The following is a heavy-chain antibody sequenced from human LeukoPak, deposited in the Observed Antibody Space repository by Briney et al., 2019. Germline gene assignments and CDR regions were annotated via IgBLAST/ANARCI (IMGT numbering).Heavy chain of an antibody. V-gene: IGHV4-34*01. Sequence: SETLSLTCAVYGGSFSGYYWSWIRQPPGKGLEWIGEINHSGSTNYNPSLKSRVTISVDTSKSQFSLKLSSVTAADTAVYYCARNPLGYSSGWHLGYFDYWGQGTLVTVSS. CDR2: INHSGST. D-gene: IGHD6-19*01. CDR3: ARNPLGYSSGWHLGYFDY. CDR1: GGSFSGYY. J-gene: IGHJ4*02.